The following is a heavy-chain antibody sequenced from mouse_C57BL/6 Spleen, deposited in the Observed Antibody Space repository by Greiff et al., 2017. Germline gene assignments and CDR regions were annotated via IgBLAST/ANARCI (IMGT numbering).Heavy chain of an antibody. V-gene: IGHV5-4*01. D-gene: IGHD2-4*01. Sequence: EVQRVESGGGLVKPGGSLKLSCAASGFTFSSYAMSWVRQTLEKRLEWVATISDGGSYTYYPDNVKGRFTISRDNAKNNLYLQMSHLKSEDTAMYYCARDPYYDYDYFDYWGQGTTLTVSS. J-gene: IGHJ2*01. CDR1: GFTFSSYA. CDR3: ARDPYYDYDYFDY. CDR2: ISDGGSYT.